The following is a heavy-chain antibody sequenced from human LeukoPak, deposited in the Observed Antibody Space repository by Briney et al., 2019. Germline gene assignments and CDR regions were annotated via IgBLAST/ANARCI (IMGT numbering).Heavy chain of an antibody. CDR1: GFTFRNFW. J-gene: IGHJ4*02. Sequence: GGSLRLSCAASGFTFRNFWMTWVRQAPGKGLEWVANIKEDGTEKHYVDSVKGRFTISRDNAKNSLYLQMNSLRAEDTAVYYCARDGGYGDYVFDYWGQGTLVTVSS. CDR2: IKEDGTEK. CDR3: ARDGGYGDYVFDY. V-gene: IGHV3-7*03. D-gene: IGHD4-17*01.